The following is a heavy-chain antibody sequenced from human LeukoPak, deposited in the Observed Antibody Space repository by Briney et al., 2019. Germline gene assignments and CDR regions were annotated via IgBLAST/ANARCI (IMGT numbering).Heavy chain of an antibody. CDR2: MYYSGST. D-gene: IGHD6-19*01. Sequence: SETLSLTCTVSGGSIRSYYWSWIRQPPGKRLEWIGYMYYSGSTKYNPSLKSRVTISVDTSKNQVSLNLSSVTAADTAVYYCARRVSWSSGWNDAFDIWGQGTMVTVSS. V-gene: IGHV4-59*08. J-gene: IGHJ3*02. CDR1: GGSIRSYY. CDR3: ARRVSWSSGWNDAFDI.